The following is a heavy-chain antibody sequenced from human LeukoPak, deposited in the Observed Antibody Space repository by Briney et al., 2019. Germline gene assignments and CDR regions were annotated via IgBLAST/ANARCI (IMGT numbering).Heavy chain of an antibody. CDR3: ARDAVGARYFDY. Sequence: GGSLRLSCVVSGFTFSSYSMNWVRQAPGKGLEWVSSISSSSSYIHYADSMKGRFTISRDNARNSPYLQMNSLRAEDTAVCYCARDAVGARYFDYWGQGTLVTVSS. CDR1: GFTFSSYS. V-gene: IGHV3-21*01. D-gene: IGHD6-6*01. J-gene: IGHJ4*02. CDR2: ISSSSSYI.